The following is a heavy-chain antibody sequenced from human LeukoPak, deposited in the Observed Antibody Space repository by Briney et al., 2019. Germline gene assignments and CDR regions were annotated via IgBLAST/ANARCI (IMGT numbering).Heavy chain of an antibody. V-gene: IGHV4-59*11. J-gene: IGHJ4*02. CDR2: IYYSGST. D-gene: IGHD3-22*01. CDR3: ARGVYNDISGYYPDY. Sequence: SETLSLTCTVSGGSISSHYWSWIRQPPGKGLEWIGYIYYSGSTNYNPSLKGRVTISVDTSKNQISLKVISVTAADTAVYYCARGVYNDISGYYPDYWGQGTLVTVSS. CDR1: GGSISSHY.